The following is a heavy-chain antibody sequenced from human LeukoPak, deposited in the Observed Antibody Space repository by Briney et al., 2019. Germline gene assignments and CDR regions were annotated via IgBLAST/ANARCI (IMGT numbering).Heavy chain of an antibody. D-gene: IGHD2-8*01. Sequence: GGSLRLSCAASGFTFDDYGMSWVRQAPGKGLEWGSGINWNGGSTGYADSVKGRFTISRGNAKNSLHPQMNSPRADDTALYYCARVLGCTNGVCPYYYYYYMDVWGKGTTVTVSS. V-gene: IGHV3-20*04. CDR3: ARVLGCTNGVCPYYYYYYMDV. J-gene: IGHJ6*03. CDR2: INWNGGST. CDR1: GFTFDDYG.